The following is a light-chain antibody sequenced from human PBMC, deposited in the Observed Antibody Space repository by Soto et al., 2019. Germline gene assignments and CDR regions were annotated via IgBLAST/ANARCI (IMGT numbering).Light chain of an antibody. CDR1: SSDAGGYNY. Sequence: QSALTQPRSVSGSPGQSVTISCTGTSSDAGGYNYVSWYQQHPGKAPKLMIYDVSKRPSGVPDRFSGSKSGNTASLTISGLQAEDEADYYCCSYAGSYPLYVFGTGTKVTV. CDR3: CSYAGSYPLYV. CDR2: DVS. V-gene: IGLV2-11*01. J-gene: IGLJ1*01.